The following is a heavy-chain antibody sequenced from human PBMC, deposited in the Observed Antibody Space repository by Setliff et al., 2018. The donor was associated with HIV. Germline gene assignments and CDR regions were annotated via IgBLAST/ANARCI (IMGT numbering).Heavy chain of an antibody. CDR1: GFSLSDYY. Sequence: GSLRLSCAASGFSLSDYYMNWIRKAPGKGLEWISQISRYGNNMYYADSGKGRFTISRDNSKNTLYLQMNSLRAEDTAVYYCAKCGGVTCYSASWYFDYWGQGTLVTVSS. CDR3: AKCGGVTCYSASWYFDY. V-gene: IGHV3-11*04. D-gene: IGHD2-15*01. J-gene: IGHJ4*02. CDR2: ISRYGNNM.